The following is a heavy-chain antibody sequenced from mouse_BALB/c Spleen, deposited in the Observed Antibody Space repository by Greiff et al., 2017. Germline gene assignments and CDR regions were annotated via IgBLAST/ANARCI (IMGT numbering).Heavy chain of an antibody. CDR1: GYTFTSYW. D-gene: IGHD2-4*01. CDR2: INPSTGYT. CDR3: ARRRTYDYDGDWFAY. V-gene: IGHV1-7*01. J-gene: IGHJ3*01. Sequence: VQLQQSGAELAKPGASVKMSCKASGYTFTSYWMHWVKQRPGQGLEWIGYINPSTGYTEYNQKFKDKATLTADKSSSTAYMQLSSLTSEDSAVYYCARRRTYDYDGDWFAYWSQGTLVTVSA.